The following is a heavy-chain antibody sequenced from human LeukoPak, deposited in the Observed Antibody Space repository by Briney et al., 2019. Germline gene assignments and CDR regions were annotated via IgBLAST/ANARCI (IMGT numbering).Heavy chain of an antibody. CDR2: IYYSGST. CDR1: GGSISSYY. D-gene: IGHD6-19*01. J-gene: IGHJ4*02. V-gene: IGHV4-59*08. Sequence: SETLSLTCTVSGGSISSYYWSWIRQPPGKGLEWIGYIYYSGSTNYNPSLKSRVTISVDTSKNQFSLKLSSVTAADTAVYYCARLHSGYSSGWHFDYWGQGTLVTVSS. CDR3: ARLHSGYSSGWHFDY.